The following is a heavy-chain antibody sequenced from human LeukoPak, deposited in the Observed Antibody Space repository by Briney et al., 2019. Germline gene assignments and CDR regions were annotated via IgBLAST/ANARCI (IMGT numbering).Heavy chain of an antibody. CDR3: ASRTWIGAGYYAFDI. Sequence: GGSLRLSCTASGFTLTNHAVSWVRQAPGKGLEWVSAEGSAGGTYYADSVKGRFTISRDNSLNTLSLQLNSLRVEDTAVYYCASRTWIGAGYYAFDIWGQGTMVTVSS. V-gene: IGHV3-23*01. D-gene: IGHD1-26*01. CDR2: EGSAGGT. J-gene: IGHJ3*02. CDR1: GFTLTNHA.